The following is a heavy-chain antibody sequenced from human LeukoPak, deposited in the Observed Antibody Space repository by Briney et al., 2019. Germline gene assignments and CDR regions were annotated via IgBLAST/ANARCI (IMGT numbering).Heavy chain of an antibody. J-gene: IGHJ4*02. Sequence: SETLSLTCTVSGASIISSYWSWIRQPPGKGLEWIAYIYYSGSTNYNPSLKSRVTISVDTSRNQFSLKLSSVTAADAAVYYCARDGRDDYNRYFDYWGQGTLVTVSS. V-gene: IGHV4-59*01. D-gene: IGHD5-24*01. CDR2: IYYSGST. CDR3: ARDGRDDYNRYFDY. CDR1: GASIISSY.